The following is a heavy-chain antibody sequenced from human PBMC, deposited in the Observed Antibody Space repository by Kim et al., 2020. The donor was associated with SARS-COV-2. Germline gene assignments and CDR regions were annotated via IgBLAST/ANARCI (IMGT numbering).Heavy chain of an antibody. V-gene: IGHV1-46*01. Sequence: YAQKSQGRGTMTRDTSTSTVYMELSSRRSEDTAVYYCARTDPRQQLADYWGQGTLVTVSS. J-gene: IGHJ4*02. CDR3: ARTDPRQQLADY. D-gene: IGHD6-13*01.